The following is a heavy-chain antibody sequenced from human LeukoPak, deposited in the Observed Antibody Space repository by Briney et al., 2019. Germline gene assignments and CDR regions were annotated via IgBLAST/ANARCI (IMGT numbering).Heavy chain of an antibody. J-gene: IGHJ6*03. CDR3: ARNPPGIVGAPTHYCYYMDV. Sequence: GGSLRLSCAASGFTFSSYWMSWLRQAPGKGLQWVANIKQDGSEKNYVDSVKGRFSISRDNAKNSLYLQMNSLTAEDTAVYYCARNPPGIVGAPTHYCYYMDVWGRGTTVTISS. V-gene: IGHV3-7*01. D-gene: IGHD1-26*01. CDR1: GFTFSSYW. CDR2: IKQDGSEK.